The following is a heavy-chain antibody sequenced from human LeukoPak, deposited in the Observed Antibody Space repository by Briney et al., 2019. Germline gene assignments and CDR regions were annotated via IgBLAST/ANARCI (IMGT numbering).Heavy chain of an antibody. Sequence: PGGSLRLSCAGSGFTFSRYAMSWVRQAPGKGLEWVSAISGSGGSTYYADSVKGRFTMSSDNSKNTLYLQMNSLRAEDTAVYYCARSGSSMSYAFDIWGQGTMVTVSS. D-gene: IGHD3-10*01. CDR1: GFTFSRYA. V-gene: IGHV3-23*01. J-gene: IGHJ3*02. CDR2: ISGSGGST. CDR3: ARSGSSMSYAFDI.